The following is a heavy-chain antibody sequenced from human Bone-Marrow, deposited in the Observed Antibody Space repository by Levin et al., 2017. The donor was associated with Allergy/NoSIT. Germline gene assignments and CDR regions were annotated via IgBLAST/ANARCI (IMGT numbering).Heavy chain of an antibody. CDR3: TRARIAAAGTSYYGMDV. J-gene: IGHJ6*02. V-gene: IGHV3-73*01. D-gene: IGHD6-13*01. Sequence: HPGGSLRLSCAASGFTFSGSAMHWVRQASGKGLEWVGRIRSKANSYATAYAASVKGRFTISRDDSKNTAYLQMNSLKTEDTAVYYCTRARIAAAGTSYYGMDVWGQGTTVTVSS. CDR1: GFTFSGSA. CDR2: IRSKANSYAT.